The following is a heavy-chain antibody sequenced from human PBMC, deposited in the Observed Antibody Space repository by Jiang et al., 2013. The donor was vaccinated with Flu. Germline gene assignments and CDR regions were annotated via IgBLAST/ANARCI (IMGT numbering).Heavy chain of an antibody. CDR2: VYPEDSDS. D-gene: IGHD1-1*01. J-gene: IGHJ4*02. CDR3: ARRAAGTTFDY. CDR1: GYIFSNYW. V-gene: IGHV5-51*03. Sequence: GAEVKKPGESLKISCKGSGYIFSNYWIGWVRQKPGKGLEWMGIVYPEDSDSRYSPSFQGQVTMSVEKSITTAYLQWSSLKVSDTAIYYCARRAAGTTFDYWGQGTLVTVSS.